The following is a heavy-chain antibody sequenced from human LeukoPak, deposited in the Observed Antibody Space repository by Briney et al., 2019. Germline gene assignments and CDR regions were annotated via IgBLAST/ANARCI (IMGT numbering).Heavy chain of an antibody. V-gene: IGHV3-23*01. Sequence: GGSLRLSCAASGFTLRNYAMSWVRQAPGKGLEWVSAISGSGGSTYYADPVKGRFTISRDNSKNTLYLQMNSLRAEDTAVYYCAKSWGTWTAVANDYWGQGTLVTVSS. J-gene: IGHJ4*02. CDR2: ISGSGGST. D-gene: IGHD6-19*01. CDR1: GFTLRNYA. CDR3: AKSWGTWTAVANDY.